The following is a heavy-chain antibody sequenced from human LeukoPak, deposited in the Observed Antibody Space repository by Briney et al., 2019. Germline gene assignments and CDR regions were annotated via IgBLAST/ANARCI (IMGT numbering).Heavy chain of an antibody. CDR1: GGSISSYY. D-gene: IGHD2-15*01. Sequence: SETLSLTCTVSGGSISSYYWSWIRQPPGKGLEWIGNIYYSGSTNHNPSLKSRVTISVDTSKNQFSLKLSSVTAADTAIYYCARSYCSGGSCWVYFDYWGQGTLVTVSS. V-gene: IGHV4-59*08. J-gene: IGHJ4*02. CDR2: IYYSGST. CDR3: ARSYCSGGSCWVYFDY.